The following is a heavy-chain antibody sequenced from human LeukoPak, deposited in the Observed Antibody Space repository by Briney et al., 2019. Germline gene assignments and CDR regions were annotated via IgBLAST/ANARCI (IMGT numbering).Heavy chain of an antibody. D-gene: IGHD3-16*01. CDR3: ARGVWYFDY. Sequence: GGSLRLSCAASGFTFSTYSMNWVRQAPGKGLEWVSYISGSSSTIYYADSVKGRLTISRDDAKNSLYLQMNSLRDDHTAVYYCARGVWYFDYWGQGTLVTVSS. V-gene: IGHV3-48*02. CDR1: GFTFSTYS. CDR2: ISGSSSTI. J-gene: IGHJ4*02.